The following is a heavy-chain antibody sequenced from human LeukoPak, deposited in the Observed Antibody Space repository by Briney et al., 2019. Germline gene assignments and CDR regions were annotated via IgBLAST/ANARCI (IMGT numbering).Heavy chain of an antibody. CDR1: GFTFSTYR. CDR2: ISSGRNTI. D-gene: IGHD1-26*01. V-gene: IGHV3-48*02. CDR3: ARGSYYAPYYFDY. J-gene: IGHJ4*02. Sequence: GGSLRLSCAASGFTFSTYRMNWVRQAPGKGLEWLSYISSGRNTIFYADSGKGQFTISRDNAKNSLFLQVNSLRDEDTAVYYCARGSYYAPYYFDYWGQGTLVTVSS.